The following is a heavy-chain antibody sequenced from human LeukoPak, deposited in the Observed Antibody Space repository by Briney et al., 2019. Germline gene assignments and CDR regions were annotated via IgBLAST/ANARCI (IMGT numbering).Heavy chain of an antibody. D-gene: IGHD5-18*01. V-gene: IGHV4-38-2*02. Sequence: SETLSLTCTVSTYSISSGYYWGWIRPPPGKGLEGIGNIYHNGNTYYNPSLKSRVTISGDTSKKQFSLKLRTATAADTAVYYCARIEAVTRGYNHAYYFDYWGQGTLVTVSS. CDR1: TYSISSGYY. CDR2: IYHNGNT. CDR3: ARIEAVTRGYNHAYYFDY. J-gene: IGHJ4*02.